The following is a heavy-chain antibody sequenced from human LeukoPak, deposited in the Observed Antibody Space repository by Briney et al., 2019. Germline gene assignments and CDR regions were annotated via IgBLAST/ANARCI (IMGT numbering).Heavy chain of an antibody. V-gene: IGHV3-15*07. CDR3: TTNLEGDTTMVVDH. CDR1: GFTFSNAW. CDR2: IKSNTDGGTT. J-gene: IGHJ5*02. D-gene: IGHD5-18*01. Sequence: GGSLRLSCAASGFTFSNAWMNWVRQAPGKGLEWVGRIKSNTDGGTTDYTAPVKGRFTISRDDSKNTLFLQMDSLKTEDTAVYYCTTNLEGDTTMVVDHWGQGILVTVSS.